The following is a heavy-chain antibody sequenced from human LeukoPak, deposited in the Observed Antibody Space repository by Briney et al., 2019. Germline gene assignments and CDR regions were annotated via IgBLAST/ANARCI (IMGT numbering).Heavy chain of an antibody. CDR1: GYCISSGYY. V-gene: IGHV4-38-2*02. CDR2: IYHSGST. J-gene: IGHJ2*01. CDR3: ARVLIVVVPAAAGSLNWYFDL. D-gene: IGHD2-2*01. Sequence: SETLTLTCTVSGYCISSGYYWGWIRQPPGKGLEWIGSIYHSGSTYYNPSLKSRVTISVDTSKNQFSLKLSSVTAADTAVYYCARVLIVVVPAAAGSLNWYFDLWGRGTLVTVSS.